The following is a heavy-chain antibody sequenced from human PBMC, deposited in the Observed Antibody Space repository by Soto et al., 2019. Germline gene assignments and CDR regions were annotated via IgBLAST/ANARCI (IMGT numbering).Heavy chain of an antibody. CDR2: IYWDDDK. Sequence: QITLKESGPTLVKPTQTLTLTCTFSGFSLSTSGVGVGWIRQPPGKALEWLALIYWDDDKRYSPSLNSRPTITKDTSKNPVVLTMTNMDPVDTATYYCAHIVSHYDFWSAHGGWFGPWGQGTLVTVSS. J-gene: IGHJ5*02. D-gene: IGHD3-3*01. CDR1: GFSLSTSGVG. CDR3: AHIVSHYDFWSAHGGWFGP. V-gene: IGHV2-5*02.